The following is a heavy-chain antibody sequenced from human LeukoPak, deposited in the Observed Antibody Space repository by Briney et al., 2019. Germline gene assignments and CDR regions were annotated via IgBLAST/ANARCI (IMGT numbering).Heavy chain of an antibody. J-gene: IGHJ4*02. V-gene: IGHV3-33*06. D-gene: IGHD5-18*01. CDR3: AKEFAAYSYGPKAGFDF. Sequence: GRSLRLSCAASGFTFSSYGMHWVCQAPGKGLEWVAVIWYDGSNKYYADSVKGRFTISRDNSKNTLYLQMNSLRAEDTAVYYCAKEFAAYSYGPKAGFDFWGQGTLVTVSS. CDR1: GFTFSSYG. CDR2: IWYDGSNK.